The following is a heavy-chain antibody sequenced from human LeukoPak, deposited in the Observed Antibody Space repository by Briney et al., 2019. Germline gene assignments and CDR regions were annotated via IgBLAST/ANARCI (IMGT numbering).Heavy chain of an antibody. V-gene: IGHV1-69*06. J-gene: IGHJ6*03. Sequence: SVKVSCKASGGTFSSYANSWVRQAPGQGLEWMGRIIPIFGTANYAQKFQGRVTITADKSTSTAYMELSSLRSEDTAVYYCARTPPDDSSGYSPYYYYYYMDVWGKGTTVTVSS. D-gene: IGHD3-22*01. CDR2: IIPIFGTA. CDR1: GGTFSSYA. CDR3: ARTPPDDSSGYSPYYYYYYMDV.